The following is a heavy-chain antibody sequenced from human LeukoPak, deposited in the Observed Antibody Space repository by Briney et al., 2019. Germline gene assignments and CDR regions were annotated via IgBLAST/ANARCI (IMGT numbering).Heavy chain of an antibody. J-gene: IGHJ4*02. CDR2: MNPNSGNT. CDR1: GYTFXSXX. Sequence: ASVXVSCKASGYTFXSXXINWVRXATGQXLXWMXXMNPNSGNTGYAQKFQGRVTMTRNTSISTAYMELSSLRSEDTAVYYCARGLTMVRGVILGYWGQGTLVTVSS. D-gene: IGHD3-10*01. CDR3: ARGLTMVRGVILGY. V-gene: IGHV1-8*01.